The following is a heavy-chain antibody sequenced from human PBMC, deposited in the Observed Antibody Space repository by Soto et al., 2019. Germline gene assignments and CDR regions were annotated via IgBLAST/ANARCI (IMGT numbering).Heavy chain of an antibody. J-gene: IGHJ4*02. CDR2: IYSSGAT. D-gene: IGHD2-15*01. CDR3: AREHKVVKDFEF. Sequence: QVQLQESGPGLVKPSDTLSLSCTVSGGSISSYYWNWIRQPAGKGLEWIGRIYSSGATNYKPSLKSRVTMSTDTSTNHSSLRRTSVTPADTAVYYCAREHKVVKDFEFWGQGILVTVSS. CDR1: GGSISSYY. V-gene: IGHV4-4*07.